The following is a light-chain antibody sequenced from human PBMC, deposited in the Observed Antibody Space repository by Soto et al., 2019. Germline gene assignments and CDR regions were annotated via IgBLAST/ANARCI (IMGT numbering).Light chain of an antibody. CDR1: QTISSW. CDR2: KAS. CDR3: QQYNSFPWT. V-gene: IGKV1-5*03. Sequence: IQMTQSPSTLSASVGDRVTITCRASQTISSWSAWYQQKPGKAPKLLIYKASTLKSGVPPRFNGSRSETEFTLTIRNLQPDDFATYYCQQYNSFPWTFGLGTKVDIK. J-gene: IGKJ1*01.